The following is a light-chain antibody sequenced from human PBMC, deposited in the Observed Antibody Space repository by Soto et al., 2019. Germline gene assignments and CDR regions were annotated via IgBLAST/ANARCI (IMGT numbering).Light chain of an antibody. CDR3: QSYDSSLSGYV. Sequence: QSVLTQPPSVSGAPGQRVTISCTGSRSNIGGNYDVHWYQHLPGRAPKLLIFANNNRPSWVPDRFSGSKSGTSASLAIAGLQAEDEADYYCQSYDSSLSGYVFGTGTKLTVL. V-gene: IGLV1-40*01. J-gene: IGLJ1*01. CDR2: ANN. CDR1: RSNIGGNYD.